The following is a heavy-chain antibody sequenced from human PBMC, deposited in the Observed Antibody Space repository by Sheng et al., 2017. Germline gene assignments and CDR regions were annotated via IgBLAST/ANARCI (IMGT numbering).Heavy chain of an antibody. CDR3: VRVEVYRFDP. Sequence: EVQLVESGGGLIQPGGSLRLSCAVSGFTVSINSLSWVRQTPGKGLEWLSFINTGGGTYYADSVRGRFTISRDKSKNTLYLQMNSLRAEDTAVYYCVRVEVYRFDPWGQGTLVTVSS. V-gene: IGHV3-53*01. CDR1: GFTVSINS. CDR2: INTGGGT. J-gene: IGHJ5*02.